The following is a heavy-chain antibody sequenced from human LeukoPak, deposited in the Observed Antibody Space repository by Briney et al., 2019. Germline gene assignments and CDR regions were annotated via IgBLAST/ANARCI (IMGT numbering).Heavy chain of an antibody. V-gene: IGHV1-2*02. CDR2: INLNSGGT. J-gene: IGHJ4*02. Sequence: GASAKVSCKTSGFTFTGYYVHWVRQAPGQGLEWMGWINLNSGGTTYAQNFQGRVTMTRDTSISTAYMELSRLRSDDTAVYFCAKDAVTVATPYFDFWGQGTLVTVSS. CDR3: AKDAVTVATPYFDF. D-gene: IGHD4-11*01. CDR1: GFTFTGYY.